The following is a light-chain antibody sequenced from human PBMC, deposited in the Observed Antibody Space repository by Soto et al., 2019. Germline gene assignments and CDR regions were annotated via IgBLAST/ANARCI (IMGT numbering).Light chain of an antibody. CDR3: SSYTSSTLLV. Sequence: QSVLTLPASVSGSPGQSITISCTGTSSDVGGYNYVSWYQQHPGKAPKLMIYDVSNRPSGVSNRFSGSKSGNTASLTISGLQSEDEADYYCSSYTSSTLLVFGTGTKVTVL. J-gene: IGLJ1*01. CDR1: SSDVGGYNY. V-gene: IGLV2-14*01. CDR2: DVS.